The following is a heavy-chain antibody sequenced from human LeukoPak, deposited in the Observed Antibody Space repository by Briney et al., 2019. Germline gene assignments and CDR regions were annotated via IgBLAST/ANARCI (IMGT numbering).Heavy chain of an antibody. J-gene: IGHJ4*02. Sequence: SETLSLTCTVSGGSISSYYWSWIRQPPGKGLEWIGYIYYSGSTNYNPSLKSRVTISVDPSKNQFTLKLSSVTAADTAVYYCASLRPFDYWGQGTLVTVSS. CDR1: GGSISSYY. V-gene: IGHV4-59*08. CDR2: IYYSGST. CDR3: ASLRPFDY.